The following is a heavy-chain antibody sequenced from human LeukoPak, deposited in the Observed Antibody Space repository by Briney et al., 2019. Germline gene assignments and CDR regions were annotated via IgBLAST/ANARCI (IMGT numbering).Heavy chain of an antibody. CDR2: IRYDGSNK. D-gene: IGHD2-8*01. CDR1: GFTFSSYG. V-gene: IGHV3-30*02. CDR3: ARCVNGVCRAFDY. Sequence: PGGSLRLSCAASGFTFSSYGMHWVRQAPGKGLEWVAFIRYDGSNKYYADSVKGRFTISRDNSKNTLYLQMNSLRAEDTAVYYCARCVNGVCRAFDYWGQGTLVTVSS. J-gene: IGHJ4*02.